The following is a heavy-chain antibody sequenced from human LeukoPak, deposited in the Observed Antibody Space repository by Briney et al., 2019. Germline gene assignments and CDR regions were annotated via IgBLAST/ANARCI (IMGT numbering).Heavy chain of an antibody. CDR3: ARAPRDSSSWNVVY. J-gene: IGHJ4*02. D-gene: IGHD6-13*01. V-gene: IGHV1-18*01. CDR2: ISAYSGNT. CDR1: GYTFTSYG. Sequence: GASVKVSFKASGYTFTSYGISWVRQAPGQGLEWMGWISAYSGNTNYAQNLQGRVTMTTDTSTSTAYMELRSLRPDDTAVYYCARAPRDSSSWNVVYWGQGTLVTVSS.